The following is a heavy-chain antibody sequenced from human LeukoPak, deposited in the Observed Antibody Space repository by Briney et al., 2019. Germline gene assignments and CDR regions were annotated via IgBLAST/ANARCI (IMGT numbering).Heavy chain of an antibody. CDR3: AATYYDFWSGYWTSDGMDV. V-gene: IGHV4-59*01. D-gene: IGHD3-3*01. CDR2: MYYSGST. J-gene: IGHJ6*02. CDR1: GGSISSYY. Sequence: SETLSLTCTVSGGSISSYYWSWIRQPPGKGLEWIGYMYYSGSTNYNPSLKSRVTISVDTSKNQFSLKLSSVTAADTAVYYCAATYYDFWSGYWTSDGMDVWGQGTTVTVSS.